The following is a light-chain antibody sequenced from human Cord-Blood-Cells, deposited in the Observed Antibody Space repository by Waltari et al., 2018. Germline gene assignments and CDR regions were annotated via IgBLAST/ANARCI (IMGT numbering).Light chain of an antibody. V-gene: IGKV1-27*01. CDR2: AAS. CDR1: QGISNY. Sequence: DIKMPRSPSPLFASVGDRVTITCRASQGISNYLAWYQQKPGKVPKLLIYAASTLQSGVPSRFSGSGSGTDFTLTISSLQPEDVATYYCQKYNSAPWTFGQGTKVEIK. J-gene: IGKJ1*01. CDR3: QKYNSAPWT.